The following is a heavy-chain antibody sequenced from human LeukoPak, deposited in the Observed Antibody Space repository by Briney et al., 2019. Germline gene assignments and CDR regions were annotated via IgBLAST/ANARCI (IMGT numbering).Heavy chain of an antibody. V-gene: IGHV4-39*07. Sequence: SETLSLTCTVSGGSISSDGYYWGWIRQPPGKGLEWIGSIYYSGSTNYDPSLKSRVTISVDTSKNQFSLKLSSVTAADTAVYYCARDSYDFWSGYPTYGMDVWGQGTTVTVSS. D-gene: IGHD3-3*01. CDR3: ARDSYDFWSGYPTYGMDV. CDR2: IYYSGST. CDR1: GGSISSDGYY. J-gene: IGHJ6*02.